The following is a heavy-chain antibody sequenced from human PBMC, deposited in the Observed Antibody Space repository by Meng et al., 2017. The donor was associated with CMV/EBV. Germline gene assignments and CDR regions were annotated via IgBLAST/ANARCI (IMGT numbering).Heavy chain of an antibody. V-gene: IGHV1-69*01. Sequence: QVQRVQSGAEVKKPWSSVKVSCKASGGTFSSYAISWVRQAPGQGLEWMGGIIPIFGTANYAQKFQGRVTITADESTSTAYMELSSLRSEDTAVYYCARDYSGIAARPGFDPWGQGTLVTVSS. CDR2: IIPIFGTA. CDR1: GGTFSSYA. CDR3: ARDYSGIAARPGFDP. D-gene: IGHD6-6*01. J-gene: IGHJ5*02.